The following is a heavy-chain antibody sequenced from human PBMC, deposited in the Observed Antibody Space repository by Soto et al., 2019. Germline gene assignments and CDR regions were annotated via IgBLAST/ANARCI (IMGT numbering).Heavy chain of an antibody. CDR2: ISAYNGNT. J-gene: IGHJ4*02. V-gene: IGHV1-18*01. D-gene: IGHD2-15*01. CDR1: GYTFTSYG. Sequence: ASVKVSCKASGYTFTSYGISWVRQAPGQGLEWMGWISAYNGNTNYAQKLQGRVTMTTDTSTSTAYMELRSLRSDDTAVYYCVRDVLNVAATHETFDYWGQGTLVTVSS. CDR3: VRDVLNVAATHETFDY.